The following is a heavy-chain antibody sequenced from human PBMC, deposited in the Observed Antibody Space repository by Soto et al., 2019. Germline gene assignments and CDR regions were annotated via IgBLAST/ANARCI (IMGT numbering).Heavy chain of an antibody. J-gene: IGHJ3*02. CDR2: MNPNSGNT. CDR3: ARGRHYDFWSGYFKAFDI. Sequence: GASVKVSCKASGYTFTSYDINWVRQATGQGLEWMGWMNPNSGNTSYAQKFQGRVTMTRNTSISTAYMELSSLRSEDTAVYYCARGRHYDFWSGYFKAFDIWGQGTMVTVSS. CDR1: GYTFTSYD. D-gene: IGHD3-3*01. V-gene: IGHV1-8*01.